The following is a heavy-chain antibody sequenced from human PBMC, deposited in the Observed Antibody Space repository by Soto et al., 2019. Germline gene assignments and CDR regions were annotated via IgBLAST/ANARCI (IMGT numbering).Heavy chain of an antibody. CDR3: ARGPSGDKVDS. CDR1: GGSISTVNYW. D-gene: IGHD7-27*01. J-gene: IGHJ4*02. CDR2: IYNGGST. Sequence: QVQLQESGPGLVKPSQTLSLTCTVSGGSISTVNYWWSWIRQSPDMGLEWIGHIYNGGSTYNNPSPKTXXTXSXXTSKNQPTLTLSSVSAADTAVYYCARGPSGDKVDSWGQGTLVTVSS. V-gene: IGHV4-30-4*01.